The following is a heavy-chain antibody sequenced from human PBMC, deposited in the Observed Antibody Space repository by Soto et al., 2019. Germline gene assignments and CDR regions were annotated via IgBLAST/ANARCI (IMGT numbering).Heavy chain of an antibody. CDR1: GYSFTDYH. CDR3: ARGDSTDCSNGVCSFFYNHDMDV. Sequence: ASVKVSCKASGYSFTDYHIHCVRQAPGQGLEWLGRINPKSGGTSTAQKFQGWVTMTTDTSISTPSMELTRLTSDDTAIYYCARGDSTDCSNGVCSFFYNHDMDVWGQGTTVTVSS. CDR2: INPKSGGT. J-gene: IGHJ6*02. V-gene: IGHV1-2*04. D-gene: IGHD2-8*01.